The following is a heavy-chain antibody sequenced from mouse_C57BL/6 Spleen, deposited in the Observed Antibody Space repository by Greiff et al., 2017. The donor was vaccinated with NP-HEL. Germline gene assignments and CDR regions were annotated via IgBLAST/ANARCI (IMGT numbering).Heavy chain of an antibody. CDR1: GYAFSSYW. D-gene: IGHD4-1*01. CDR2: IYPGDGDT. J-gene: IGHJ1*03. Sequence: QVQLKESGAELVKPGASVKISCKASGYAFSSYWMNWVKQRPGKGLEWIGQIYPGDGDTNYNGKFKGKATLTADKSSSTAYMQLSSLTSEDSAVYFCARSSWGYWYFDVWGTGTTVTVSS. V-gene: IGHV1-80*01. CDR3: ARSSWGYWYFDV.